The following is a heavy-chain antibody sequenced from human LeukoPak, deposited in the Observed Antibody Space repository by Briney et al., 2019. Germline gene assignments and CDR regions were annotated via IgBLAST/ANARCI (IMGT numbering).Heavy chain of an antibody. D-gene: IGHD6-6*01. CDR2: ISNTGSTI. CDR3: ARGPYTSSNYFDY. V-gene: IGHV3-48*01. Sequence: SGGPLRLSCAASGFTFSSYSMNWVRQAPGKGLEWVSYISNTGSTIYYADSVRGRFTISRDNAKNSLYLQMNSLRAEDTAVYYCARGPYTSSNYFDYWGQGTLVTVSS. J-gene: IGHJ4*02. CDR1: GFTFSSYS.